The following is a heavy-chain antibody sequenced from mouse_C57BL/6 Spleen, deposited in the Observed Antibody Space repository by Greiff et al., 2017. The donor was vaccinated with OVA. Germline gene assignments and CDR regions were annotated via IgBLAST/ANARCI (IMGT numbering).Heavy chain of an antibody. CDR1: GFTFSDYG. J-gene: IGHJ1*03. V-gene: IGHV5-17*01. CDR3: GRDWDGYFDV. D-gene: IGHD4-1*01. Sequence: EVKLVESGGGLVKPGGSLKLSCAASGFTFSDYGMHWVRQAPEKGLEWVAYISSGSSTIYYADTVKGRFTISRDNAKNTLFLQMTSLRSEDTAMYYCGRDWDGYFDVWGTGTTVTVSS. CDR2: ISSGSSTI.